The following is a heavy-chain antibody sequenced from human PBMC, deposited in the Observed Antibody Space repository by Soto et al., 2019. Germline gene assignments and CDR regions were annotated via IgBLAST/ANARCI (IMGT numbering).Heavy chain of an antibody. J-gene: IGHJ4*02. CDR3: ARDPGYDILTGYSDY. CDR1: GYTFTSYG. CDR2: ISAYNGNT. Sequence: ASVKVSCKASGYTFTSYGIGWVRQAPGQGLEWMGWISAYNGNTNYAQKLQGRVTMTTDTSTSTAYMELRSLRSDDTAVYYCARDPGYDILTGYSDYRGQGTRVTVSS. D-gene: IGHD3-9*01. V-gene: IGHV1-18*01.